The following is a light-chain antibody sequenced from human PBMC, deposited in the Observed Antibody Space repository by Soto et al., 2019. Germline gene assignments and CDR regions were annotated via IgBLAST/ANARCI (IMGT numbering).Light chain of an antibody. Sequence: EKVMTQSPATLSVSPGERVTLSCRVSQSVSTHLAWYQQKPGQAPKLLIHVASTRATGIPARFSGSGYGTEFTLTISSLQSEDFGVYYCQQYDNWPPWTFGQGTKVEIK. CDR1: QSVSTH. CDR2: VAS. V-gene: IGKV3-15*01. CDR3: QQYDNWPPWT. J-gene: IGKJ1*01.